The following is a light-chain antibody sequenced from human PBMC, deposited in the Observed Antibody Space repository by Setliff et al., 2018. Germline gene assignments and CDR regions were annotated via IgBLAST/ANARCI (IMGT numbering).Light chain of an antibody. CDR1: SSDVGGYNL. CDR3: CSYAGGSAFA. Sequence: QSALAQPPSASGSPGQSVTISCTGTSSDVGGYNLVSWYQQHPGKAPKVILYDFKTRPSGVSDRFSGSKSGNTASLTISGLQAEDEADYYCCSYAGGSAFAFGTGTKVTVL. CDR2: DFK. V-gene: IGLV2-23*02. J-gene: IGLJ1*01.